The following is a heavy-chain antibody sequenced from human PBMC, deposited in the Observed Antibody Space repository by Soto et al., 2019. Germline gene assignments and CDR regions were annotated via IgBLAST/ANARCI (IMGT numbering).Heavy chain of an antibody. CDR2: ISPNGDST. Sequence: EVQLLESGGGLVQPGGSLRLACAASGFTFNNYAMNWVRQAPGRGLEWVSIISPNGDSTYYADSVKGRFTISRENSQNTVFLQMNSVRAEDTAIYFCAKVRLTDYLRYAPHLWGQGTLVTVSS. J-gene: IGHJ3*01. V-gene: IGHV3-23*01. D-gene: IGHD2-8*01. CDR3: AKVRLTDYLRYAPHL. CDR1: GFTFNNYA.